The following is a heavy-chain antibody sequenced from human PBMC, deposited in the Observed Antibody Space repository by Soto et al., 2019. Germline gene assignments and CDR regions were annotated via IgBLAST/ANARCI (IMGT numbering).Heavy chain of an antibody. Sequence: NPSETLSLTCAVYGGSFSGYFWSWIRQPPGKGLEWIGEINHSGSTNYNPSLKSRVTISVDTSKNQFSLKLSSVTAADTAVYYCARDRIRITMVRGVIRTRANYGMDVWGQGTTVTVS. CDR3: ARDRIRITMVRGVIRTRANYGMDV. D-gene: IGHD3-10*01. V-gene: IGHV4-34*01. J-gene: IGHJ6*02. CDR1: GGSFSGYF. CDR2: INHSGST.